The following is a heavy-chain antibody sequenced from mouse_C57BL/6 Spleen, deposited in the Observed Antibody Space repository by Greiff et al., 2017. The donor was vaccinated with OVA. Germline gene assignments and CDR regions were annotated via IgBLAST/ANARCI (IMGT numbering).Heavy chain of an antibody. CDR2: IYPGDGDT. J-gene: IGHJ2*01. V-gene: IGHV1-82*01. Sequence: QVQLQQSGPELVKPGASVKISCKASGYAFSSSWMNWVKQRPGKGLEWIGRIYPGDGDTNYNGKFKGKATLTADKSSSTAYMQLSSLTSEDSAVYFCARRGYSNFCDYWGQGTTLTVSS. CDR1: GYAFSSSW. CDR3: ARRGYSNFCDY. D-gene: IGHD2-5*01.